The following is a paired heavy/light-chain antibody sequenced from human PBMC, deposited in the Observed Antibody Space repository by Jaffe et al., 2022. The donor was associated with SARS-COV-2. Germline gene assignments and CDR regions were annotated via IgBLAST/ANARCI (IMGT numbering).Light chain of an antibody. V-gene: IGKV1-12*01. Sequence: DVQMTQSPSSVSASVGDRVTISCRASQGISSRLAWFRQRPGKAPELLIYDALNLESGVPSTFSGSGSGTDFTLTIKSLQPGDSATYYCQQAKTFPWTFGQGTKVEVK. CDR3: QQAKTFPWT. J-gene: IGKJ1*01. CDR1: QGISSR. CDR2: DAL.
Heavy chain of an antibody. D-gene: IGHD1-1*01. CDR3: AKEKTPKSATTFDC. CDR2: ISHDGTVQ. V-gene: IGHV3-30*18. J-gene: IGHJ4*02. Sequence: QVQLVESGGGVVQPGRSLRLSCAASGFTFSYYGMQWVRQAPGKGLEWVAVISHDGTVQYYADSVKGRFTISRDNSKSTLSLQMNSLRADDTAVYYCAKEKTPKSATTFDCWGQGTLVTVSS. CDR1: GFTFSYYG.